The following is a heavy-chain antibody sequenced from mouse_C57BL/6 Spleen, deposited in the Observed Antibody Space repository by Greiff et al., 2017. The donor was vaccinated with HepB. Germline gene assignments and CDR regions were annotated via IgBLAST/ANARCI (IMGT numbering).Heavy chain of an antibody. D-gene: IGHD2-2*01. CDR2: IYPGDGDT. CDR1: GYAFSSSW. Sequence: VHLVESGPELVKPGASVKISCKASGYAFSSSWMNWVKQRPGKGLEWIGRIYPGDGDTNYNGKFKGKATLTADKSSSTAYMQLSSLTSEDSAVYFCAREGVYYGYDDGFDYWGQGTTLTVSS. V-gene: IGHV1-82*01. J-gene: IGHJ2*01. CDR3: AREGVYYGYDDGFDY.